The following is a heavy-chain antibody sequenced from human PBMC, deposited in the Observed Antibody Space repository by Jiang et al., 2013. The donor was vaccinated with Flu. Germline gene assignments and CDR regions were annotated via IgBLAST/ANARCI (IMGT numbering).Heavy chain of an antibody. J-gene: IGHJ3*01. D-gene: IGHD2-15*01. CDR2: IYPGDSDT. CDR3: ARTRVAATHDAFDV. Sequence: ISCKGSGYRFTSYWIGWVRQMPGKGLEWMGIIYPGDSDTRYSPSFQGQVTISVDKSISTAYLQWSSLKASDTAIYYCARTRVAATHDAFDVWGQGTMVTVSS. CDR1: GYRFTSYW. V-gene: IGHV5-51*01.